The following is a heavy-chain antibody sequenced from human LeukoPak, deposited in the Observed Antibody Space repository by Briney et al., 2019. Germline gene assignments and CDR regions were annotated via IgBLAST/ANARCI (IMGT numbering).Heavy chain of an antibody. CDR2: IYPGDSET. J-gene: IGHJ2*01. Sequence: GESLKISCKGSGYSFTSYWIAWVRQLPGKGLEWMGIIYPGDSETKYSPSFQGQVTISADKSISTAYLQRSSLKASDTAMYYCVRSLTVTTAWYFDLWGRGTLVIVSS. V-gene: IGHV5-51*01. CDR3: VRSLTVTTAWYFDL. CDR1: GYSFTSYW. D-gene: IGHD4-17*01.